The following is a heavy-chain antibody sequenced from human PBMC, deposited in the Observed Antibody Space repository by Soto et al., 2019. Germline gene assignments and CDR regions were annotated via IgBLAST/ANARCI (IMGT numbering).Heavy chain of an antibody. CDR2: IYYSGST. Sequence: SETLSLTCTFSGGSISSGDYYCSGIGQPPWKGLEWIGYIYYSGSTYYNPSLKSRVTISVDTSKNQFSLKLSSVTAADTAVYYCARVVVVPAATGGNYYYYGMEGWGQGTTLSVS. CDR3: ARVVVVPAATGGNYYYYGMEG. D-gene: IGHD2-2*01. J-gene: IGHJ6*02. CDR1: GGSISSGDYY. V-gene: IGHV4-30-4*01.